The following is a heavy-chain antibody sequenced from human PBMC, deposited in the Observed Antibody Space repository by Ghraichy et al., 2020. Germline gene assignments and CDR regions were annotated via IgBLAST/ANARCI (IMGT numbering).Heavy chain of an antibody. D-gene: IGHD4-23*01. CDR1: GFTFSSYS. Sequence: GGSLRLSCVGSGFTFSSYSMNWVRQSPGKGLEWVSYITSSSRFKSYADSVKGRFTISRDNAQNSLYLEMNSLRDEDTAVYYCARGSTVVRFYFYAGMDVWGQGTTVTVS. V-gene: IGHV3-48*02. CDR3: ARGSTVVRFYFYAGMDV. CDR2: ITSSSRFK. J-gene: IGHJ6*02.